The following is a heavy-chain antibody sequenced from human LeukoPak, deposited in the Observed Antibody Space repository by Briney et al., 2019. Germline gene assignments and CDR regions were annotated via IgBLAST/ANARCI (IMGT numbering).Heavy chain of an antibody. CDR2: ISYDGSNK. CDR1: GFTFSSYG. D-gene: IGHD6-19*01. CDR3: AKDLPSIAVAGDAFDY. Sequence: PGGSLRLSCAASGFTFSSYGMHWVRQAPGKGLEWVAVISYDGSNKYYADSVKGRFTISRDNSKNTLYLQMNSLRAKDTAVYYCAKDLPSIAVAGDAFDYWGQGTLVTVSS. J-gene: IGHJ4*02. V-gene: IGHV3-30*18.